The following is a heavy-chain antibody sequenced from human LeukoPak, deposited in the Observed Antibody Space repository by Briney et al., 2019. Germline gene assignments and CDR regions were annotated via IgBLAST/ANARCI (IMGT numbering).Heavy chain of an antibody. CDR1: GYSISSGYY. Sequence: SETLSLTCTVSGYSISSGYYWGWIRQPPGKGLEWIGEINHSGSTNYNPSLKSRVTISVDTSKNQFSLKLSSVTAADTAVYYCVRGTRDGYNYGFLNLYMDVWGKGTTVTVSS. D-gene: IGHD5-24*01. V-gene: IGHV4-38-2*02. J-gene: IGHJ6*03. CDR3: VRGTRDGYNYGFLNLYMDV. CDR2: INHSGST.